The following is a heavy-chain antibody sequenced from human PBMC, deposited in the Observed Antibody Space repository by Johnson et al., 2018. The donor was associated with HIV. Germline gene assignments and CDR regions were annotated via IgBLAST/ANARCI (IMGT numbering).Heavy chain of an antibody. CDR3: SRVGTVRDAFDI. CDR2: IYSGGST. Sequence: VLLVESGGGLVQPGGSLRLSCAASGFTVSSNYMNWVRQTPGKGLEWVSVIYSGGSTYYADSVKGRFTISRDNSKNTLYLQMNSRRAEGRAGYYCSRVGTVRDAFDIWGHGTMGTVSS. J-gene: IGHJ3*02. V-gene: IGHV3-66*01. CDR1: GFTVSSNY. D-gene: IGHD2-21*02.